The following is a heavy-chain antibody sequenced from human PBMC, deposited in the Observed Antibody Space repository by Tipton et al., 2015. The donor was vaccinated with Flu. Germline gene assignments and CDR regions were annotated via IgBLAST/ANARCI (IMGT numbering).Heavy chain of an antibody. Sequence: QLVQSGAEVKKPGASVKVSCKASGYTFTSYDINWVRQATGRGLEWMGWMNPNSGNTGYAQKFQGRVTMTRNTSISTAYMELSSLRSEDTAVYYCARAMSGYYYYGMDVWGQGTTVTVSS. J-gene: IGHJ6*02. CDR2: MNPNSGNT. CDR3: ARAMSGYYYYGMDV. CDR1: GYTFTSYD. V-gene: IGHV1-8*01.